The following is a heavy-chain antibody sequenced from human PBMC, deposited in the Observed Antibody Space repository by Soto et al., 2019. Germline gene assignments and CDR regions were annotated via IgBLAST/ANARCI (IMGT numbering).Heavy chain of an antibody. CDR1: GFTFTSYA. V-gene: IGHV3-23*01. Sequence: EVQLLESGGGLVQPGGSLRLSCAASGFTFTSYAMSWVRQAPGKGLEWVSTISGSGGSTYYADSVKGRFTITRDNSKNTVYLEMNSLRAEDTAVYYCAKDLVLRVFSDWGRGTLVTVSS. D-gene: IGHD2-8*01. J-gene: IGHJ4*02. CDR3: AKDLVLRVFSD. CDR2: ISGSGGST.